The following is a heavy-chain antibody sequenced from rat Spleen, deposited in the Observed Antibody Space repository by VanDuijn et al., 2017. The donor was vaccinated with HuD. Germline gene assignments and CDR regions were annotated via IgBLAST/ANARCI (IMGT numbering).Heavy chain of an antibody. CDR1: GFTFSDYY. V-gene: IGHV5-20*01. D-gene: IGHD1-9*01. J-gene: IGHJ2*01. CDR3: SKGMGLTN. CDR2: ISPSGAST. Sequence: EVQLAETGGGLVQPGRSLKLSCEASGFTFSDYYMAWVRQAPTKGLECVASISPSGASTHYRDSVKGRFTISRDHAKSILYLQINSLRSEDTATYYCSKGMGLTNWGQGVMVTVSS.